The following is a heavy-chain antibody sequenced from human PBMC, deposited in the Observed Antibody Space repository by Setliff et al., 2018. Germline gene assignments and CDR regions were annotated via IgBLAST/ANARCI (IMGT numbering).Heavy chain of an antibody. CDR2: INSDGSST. CDR1: GFTFSSYW. CDR3: ASRGYSYDDAFDI. D-gene: IGHD5-18*01. J-gene: IGHJ3*02. Sequence: GGSLRLSCAASGFTFSSYWMHWVRQAPGKGLVWVSRINSDGSSTSYADSVKGRFTISRDNAKNTLYLQMNSLRAEDTAVYYCASRGYSYDDAFDIWGQGTTVTVSS. V-gene: IGHV3-74*01.